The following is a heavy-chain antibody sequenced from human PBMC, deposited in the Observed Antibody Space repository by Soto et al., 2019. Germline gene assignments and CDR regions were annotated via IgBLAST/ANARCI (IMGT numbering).Heavy chain of an antibody. CDR2: IYYSGST. Sequence: SSETLSLTCPFSGCSISSGGYYWSWIRQHPGKGLEWIGYIYYSGSTYYNPSLKSRVTISVDTSKNQFSLKLSSVTAADTAVYYCARARSSPVYFDYWGQGTLVTVSS. D-gene: IGHD6-13*01. J-gene: IGHJ4*02. CDR1: GCSISSGGYY. CDR3: ARARSSPVYFDY. V-gene: IGHV4-31*03.